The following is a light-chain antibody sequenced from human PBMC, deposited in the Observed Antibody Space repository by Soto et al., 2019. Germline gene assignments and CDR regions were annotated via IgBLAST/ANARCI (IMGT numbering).Light chain of an antibody. CDR3: HQYGGPRQT. Sequence: EIVLTQSPGTLSLSPGERATLSCRASQSVSNYLAWYQRKPGQAPRLLIYGASNRATGIPDRFSGSGSGTDCTLTISRLEPEDFAVYYCHQYGGPRQTFGQGTNVEIK. V-gene: IGKV3-20*01. J-gene: IGKJ1*01. CDR2: GAS. CDR1: QSVSNY.